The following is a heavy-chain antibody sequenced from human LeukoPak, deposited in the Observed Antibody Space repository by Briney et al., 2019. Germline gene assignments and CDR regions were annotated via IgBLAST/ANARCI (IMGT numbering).Heavy chain of an antibody. CDR2: ISGSGDST. J-gene: IGHJ5*02. Sequence: GGSLRLSCAASGFTFSSYAISWVRQAPGRGLEWVSVISGSGDSTYYADSVKGRFTISRDNSKNTLYLQMNSLRAEDTAVYYCAKKDIVVVVAATISAWGQGTLVTVSS. D-gene: IGHD2-15*01. CDR3: AKKDIVVVVAATISA. V-gene: IGHV3-23*01. CDR1: GFTFSSYA.